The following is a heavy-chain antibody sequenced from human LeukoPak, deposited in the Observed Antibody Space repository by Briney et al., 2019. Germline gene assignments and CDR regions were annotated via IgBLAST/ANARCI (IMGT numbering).Heavy chain of an antibody. CDR3: ARDGGKDYDFWSGYYTPPTKTFDP. Sequence: GASVKVSCKASGGTFSSYAISWVRQAPGQGLEWMGGIIPIFGTANYAQKFQGRVTITADESTSTAYMELSSLRSEDTAVYYCARDGGKDYDFWSGYYTPPTKTFDPWGQGTLVTVSS. D-gene: IGHD3-3*01. V-gene: IGHV1-69*13. CDR2: IIPIFGTA. CDR1: GGTFSSYA. J-gene: IGHJ5*02.